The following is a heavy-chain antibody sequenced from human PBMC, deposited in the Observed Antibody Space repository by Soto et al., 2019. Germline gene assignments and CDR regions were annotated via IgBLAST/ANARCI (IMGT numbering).Heavy chain of an antibody. CDR3: ARHGNTVTTGYYYGMDV. CDR2: MYYSGRT. V-gene: IGHV4-39*01. CDR1: GASISSSNYY. Sequence: QLQLQESGPGLVKPSETLSLTCTVSGASISSSNYYWGWIRQPPGRGLEWIGTMYYSGRTYYNPSLKVRVTTSVATSKNQFSLKLSAVTATDTAVYYCARHGNTVTTGYYYGMDVWGQGTTVTVSS. J-gene: IGHJ6*02. D-gene: IGHD4-17*01.